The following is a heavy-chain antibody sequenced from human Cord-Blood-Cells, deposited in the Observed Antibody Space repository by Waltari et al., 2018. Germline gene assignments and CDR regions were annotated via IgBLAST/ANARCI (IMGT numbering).Heavy chain of an antibody. V-gene: IGHV3-21*01. Sequence: EVQLVESGGGLVKPGGSLRLSCAASGFTFSSYSMNGVRQSRGKGLALVSSISSSSSYIYYADSVKGRFTISIDNAKNSLYLQMNSLRAEDTAVYYCARDGEYSSSFFAFDIWGQGTMVTVSS. J-gene: IGHJ3*02. D-gene: IGHD6-6*01. CDR3: ARDGEYSSSFFAFDI. CDR1: GFTFSSYS. CDR2: ISSSSSYI.